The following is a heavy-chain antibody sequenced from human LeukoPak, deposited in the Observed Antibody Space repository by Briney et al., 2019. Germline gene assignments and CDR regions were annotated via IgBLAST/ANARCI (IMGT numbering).Heavy chain of an antibody. CDR2: IYPGDSDT. CDR3: ARLAFRRRDGYGPTDY. D-gene: IGHD5-24*01. Sequence: GASLKISCQGSGYSFTSYWIGWVRPMPGKGLEWMGIIYPGDSDTRYSPSFQGQVTISADKSISTAYLQWSSLKASDTAMYYCARLAFRRRDGYGPTDYWGQGTLVTVSS. J-gene: IGHJ4*02. V-gene: IGHV5-51*01. CDR1: GYSFTSYW.